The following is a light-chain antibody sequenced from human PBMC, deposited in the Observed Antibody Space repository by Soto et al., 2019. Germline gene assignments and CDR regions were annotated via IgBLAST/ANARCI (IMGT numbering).Light chain of an antibody. J-gene: IGKJ3*01. CDR2: WAS. V-gene: IGKV4-1*01. Sequence: DIVMTQSPESLGVSLGERATINCKSSQSVLYSPTNKNYVAWYQQKPGQPPKLLIYWASTRESGVPDRFSGSGSGTDFTLTISSLQAEDVAVYYCQQYYSTPLTFGPGTKVDIK. CDR3: QQYYSTPLT. CDR1: QSVLYSPTNKNY.